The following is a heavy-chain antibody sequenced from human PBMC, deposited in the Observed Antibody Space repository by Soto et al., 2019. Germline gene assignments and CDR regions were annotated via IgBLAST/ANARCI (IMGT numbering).Heavy chain of an antibody. Sequence: TLSLTCTVSGGSISSGGYSWSCIRQHPGKGLEWIGYIYYSGSTYYNPSLKSRVTISVDTSKNQFSLKLSSVTAADTAVYYCAGVRGINVFDYWGPGTLVTVSS. J-gene: IGHJ4*02. CDR1: GGSISSGGYS. CDR2: IYYSGST. D-gene: IGHD3-10*01. V-gene: IGHV4-31*03. CDR3: AGVRGINVFDY.